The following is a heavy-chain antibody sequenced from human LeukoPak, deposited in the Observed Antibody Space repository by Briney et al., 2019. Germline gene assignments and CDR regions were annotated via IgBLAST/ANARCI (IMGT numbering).Heavy chain of an antibody. J-gene: IGHJ4*02. Sequence: GESLKISCKGPGYSFTSYWIGWVRQMPGKGLEWMGIIYPGDSDTRYSPSFQGQVTISADKSISTAYLQWSSLKASDTAMYYCATRYYYDSGSYSSFDYWGQGTLVTVSS. V-gene: IGHV5-51*01. CDR1: GYSFTSYW. CDR3: ATRYYYDSGSYSSFDY. CDR2: IYPGDSDT. D-gene: IGHD3-10*01.